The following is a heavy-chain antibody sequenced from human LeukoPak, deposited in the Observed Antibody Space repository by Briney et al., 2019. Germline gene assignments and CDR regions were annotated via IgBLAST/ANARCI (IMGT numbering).Heavy chain of an antibody. V-gene: IGHV4-39*01. CDR2: TYYSGST. J-gene: IGHJ4*02. CDR1: GRSISSSSYY. CDR3: ARRRGSGPDDY. Sequence: SETLSHTCTVSGRSISSSSYYWVWIRQPPGKGLEWIGSTYYSGSTYYNPSLKSRVTISVDTSKNQFSLKLSSVTAADTAVYYCARRRGSGPDDYWGQGTLVTVSS. D-gene: IGHD6-19*01.